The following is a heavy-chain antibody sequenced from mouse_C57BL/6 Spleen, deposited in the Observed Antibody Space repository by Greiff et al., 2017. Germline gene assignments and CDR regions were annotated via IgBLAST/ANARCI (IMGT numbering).Heavy chain of an antibody. J-gene: IGHJ3*01. V-gene: IGHV1-72*01. CDR1: GYTFTSYW. Sequence: QVQLKQPGAELVKPGASVKLSCKASGYTFTSYWMHWVKQRPGRGLEWIGRIDPNSGGTKYNEKFKSKATLTVDKPSSTAYMQLSSLTSEDSAVYYCASPLDSSGKSFAYWGQGTLVTVSA. CDR3: ASPLDSSGKSFAY. D-gene: IGHD3-2*02. CDR2: IDPNSGGT.